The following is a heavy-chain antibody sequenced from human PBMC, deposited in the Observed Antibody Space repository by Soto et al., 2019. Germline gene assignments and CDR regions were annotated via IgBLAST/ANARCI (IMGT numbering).Heavy chain of an antibody. Sequence: SETLSLTCTVSGGSISSYYWSWIRQPPGKGLEWIGYIYYSGSTNYNPSLKSRVTISVDTSKNQFSLKLSSVTAADTAVYYCARFPEGRPYYFDFWGQGTLVTVFS. V-gene: IGHV4-59*01. CDR3: ARFPEGRPYYFDF. CDR1: GGSISSYY. D-gene: IGHD1-1*01. J-gene: IGHJ4*02. CDR2: IYYSGST.